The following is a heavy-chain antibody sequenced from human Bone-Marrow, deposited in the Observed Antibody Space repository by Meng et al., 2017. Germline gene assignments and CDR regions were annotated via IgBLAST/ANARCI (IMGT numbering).Heavy chain of an antibody. V-gene: IGHV4-34*01. D-gene: IGHD3-3*01. CDR2: INHSGST. CDR1: GGSFSGYY. Sequence: SETLSLTCAVYGGSFSGYYWSWIRQPPGKGLEWIGEINHSGSTNYNPSLKSRVTISVDTSKNQFSLKLSSVTAADTAVDYCARESVRRYYYYYSGMDVWGQGTTVTVSS. CDR3: ARESVRRYYYYYSGMDV. J-gene: IGHJ6*02.